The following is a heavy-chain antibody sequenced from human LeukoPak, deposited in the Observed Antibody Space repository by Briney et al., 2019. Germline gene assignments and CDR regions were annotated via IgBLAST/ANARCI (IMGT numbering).Heavy chain of an antibody. V-gene: IGHV4-4*07. CDR1: GVSTSSGY. D-gene: IGHD3-10*01. CDR3: ARGYGPGSYST. CDR2: TSTSVPT. J-gene: IGHJ5*02. Sequence: SETLSLTCIVSGVSTSSGYWSWIRQPAGKGLEWMGHTSTSVPTYYNPSLKSRVTMSLDTSENHFSLKLNSVTAADTAVYYCARGYGPGSYSTWGQGTLVTVSS.